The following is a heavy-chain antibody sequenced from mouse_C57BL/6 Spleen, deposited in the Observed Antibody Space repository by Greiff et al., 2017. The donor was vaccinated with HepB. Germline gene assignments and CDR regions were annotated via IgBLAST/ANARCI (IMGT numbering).Heavy chain of an antibody. CDR3: VRGDYYGYAMDY. CDR2: IRSKSNNYAT. J-gene: IGHJ4*01. D-gene: IGHD2-1*01. CDR1: GFSFNTYA. V-gene: IGHV10-1*01. Sequence: EVKLQESGGGLVQPQGSLKLSCAASGFSFNTYAMNWVRQAPGKGLEWVARIRSKSNNYATYYADSVKDRFTISRDDSESMLYLQMNNLKTEDTAMYYCVRGDYYGYAMDYWGQGTSVTVSS.